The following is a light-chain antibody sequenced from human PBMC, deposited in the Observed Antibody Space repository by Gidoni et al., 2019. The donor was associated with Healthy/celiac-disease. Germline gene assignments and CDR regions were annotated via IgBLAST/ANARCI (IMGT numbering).Light chain of an antibody. CDR3: MQALQTPYT. Sequence: DIVMTQSPLSLPVTPGEPASITCRSSQSLLHSNGYNYLDLYLQQPGHSPQLLIHLGSNRASGVPGRFSGSGSGTDFPLKISRVEAEDVGVYYCMQALQTPYTFGQGTKLEIK. CDR1: QSLLHSNGYNY. J-gene: IGKJ2*01. V-gene: IGKV2-28*01. CDR2: LGS.